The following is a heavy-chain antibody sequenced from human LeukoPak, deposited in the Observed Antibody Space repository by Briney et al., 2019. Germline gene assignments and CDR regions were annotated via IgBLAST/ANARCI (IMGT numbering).Heavy chain of an antibody. J-gene: IGHJ4*02. CDR1: GFTFSSYG. D-gene: IGHD2-8*01. CDR2: IRYDGSNK. Sequence: GGSLRLSCAASGFTFSSYGMHWVRQAPGKGLEWVAFIRYDGSNKYYADSVKGRFTISRDNSKNTLYMQMNSLRADDTAVYYCAKGQIVLMVYATPVDYWAREPWSPSPQ. CDR3: AKGQIVLMVYATPVDY. V-gene: IGHV3-30*02.